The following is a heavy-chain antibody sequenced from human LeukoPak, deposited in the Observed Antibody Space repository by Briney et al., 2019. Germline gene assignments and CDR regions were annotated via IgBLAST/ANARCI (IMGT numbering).Heavy chain of an antibody. CDR3: ARDPGDYVDY. CDR1: GGSISSGSYY. Sequence: SQTLSLTRTVSGGSISSGSYYWSWIRQPAGKGLEWIGRIYTSGGTNYNPSLKSRVTISVDTSKNQFSLKLSSVTAADTAVYYCARDPGDYVDYWGQGTLVTVSS. CDR2: IYTSGGT. V-gene: IGHV4-61*02. J-gene: IGHJ4*02.